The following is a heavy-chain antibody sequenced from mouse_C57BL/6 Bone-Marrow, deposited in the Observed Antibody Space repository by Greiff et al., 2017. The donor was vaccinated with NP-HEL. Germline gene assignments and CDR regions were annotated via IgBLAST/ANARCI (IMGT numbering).Heavy chain of an antibody. V-gene: IGHV1-55*01. Sequence: QVQLQQPGAELVKPGASVKMSCKASGYAFTSYWITWVKQRPGQGLEWIGDIYPGSGSTNYNEKFKSKATLTVDTSSSTAYMQLSSLTSEYSAVYYCARRGVWYLAYWGQGTLVTVSA. J-gene: IGHJ3*01. CDR3: ARRGVWYLAY. CDR1: GYAFTSYW. CDR2: IYPGSGST. D-gene: IGHD2-10*02.